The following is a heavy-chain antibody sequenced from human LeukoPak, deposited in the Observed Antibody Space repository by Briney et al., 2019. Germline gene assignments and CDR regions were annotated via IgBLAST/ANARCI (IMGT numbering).Heavy chain of an antibody. Sequence: GGSLRLSCAASGFSFSTYWMSWVRQAPGEGLEWVANIKQDGSEKYYVDSVKGRFTISRDNAKNSLYLQTNSLRAEDTAVYYCARAGNWNDGGYFDYWGQGTLVTVSS. V-gene: IGHV3-7*01. CDR3: ARAGNWNDGGYFDY. D-gene: IGHD1-20*01. J-gene: IGHJ4*02. CDR1: GFSFSTYW. CDR2: IKQDGSEK.